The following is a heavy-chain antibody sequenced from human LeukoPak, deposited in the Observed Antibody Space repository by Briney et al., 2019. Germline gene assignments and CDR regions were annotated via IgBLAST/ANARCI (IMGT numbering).Heavy chain of an antibody. CDR1: GFTFRNYG. J-gene: IGHJ4*02. CDR2: IWRDGSIE. V-gene: IGHV3-33*01. CDR3: ATWYSSGWSFDY. Sequence: PGGSLRLSCAASGFTFRNYGMHWVRQAPGKGLEWVAVIWRDGSIENYADSVKGRFTISRDNSKNTLYLQMNSLRAEDTAVYYCATWYSSGWSFDYWGPGTPVTVSS. D-gene: IGHD6-19*01.